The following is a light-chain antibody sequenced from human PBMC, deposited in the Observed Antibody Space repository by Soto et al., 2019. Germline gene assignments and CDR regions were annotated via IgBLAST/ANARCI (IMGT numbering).Light chain of an antibody. V-gene: IGKV1-39*01. Sequence: DIQLTQFPSSLSASVGDRVTITCRASQNVVKYVNWYQQQPGKAPTLIVYGASNLHVGVPSRFAGGGTGTNFTLAISGLQPGDFASYYCQQNYRSPQMFGQGTNVEMK. CDR1: QNVVKY. CDR3: QQNYRSPQM. CDR2: GAS. J-gene: IGKJ1*01.